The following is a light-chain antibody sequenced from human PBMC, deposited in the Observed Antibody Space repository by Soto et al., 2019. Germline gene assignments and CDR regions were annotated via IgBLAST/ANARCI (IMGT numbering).Light chain of an antibody. Sequence: QPVLTQSPSASASLGASVKLTCPLSSGHSSYAIAWHQQQPEKGPRYLMKVNSDGSHSKGDGIPDRFSGSSSGAEHYLTISSLQSEDEADYYCQTWGTGIWVFGVGTKLTVL. CDR2: VNSDGSH. J-gene: IGLJ3*02. V-gene: IGLV4-69*01. CDR3: QTWGTGIWV. CDR1: SGHSSYA.